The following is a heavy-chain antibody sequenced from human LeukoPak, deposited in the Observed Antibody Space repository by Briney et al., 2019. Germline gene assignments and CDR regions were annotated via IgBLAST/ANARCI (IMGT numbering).Heavy chain of an antibody. CDR3: ARARTSIAALDY. J-gene: IGHJ4*02. V-gene: IGHV3-21*01. D-gene: IGHD6-6*01. Sequence: PGGSLRLSCAASGFTFSSYSMNWVRQASGKGLEWVSSISSSSSYIYYADSVKGRFTISRDNAKNSLYLQMNSLRAEDTAVYYCARARTSIAALDYWGQGTLVTVSS. CDR2: ISSSSSYI. CDR1: GFTFSSYS.